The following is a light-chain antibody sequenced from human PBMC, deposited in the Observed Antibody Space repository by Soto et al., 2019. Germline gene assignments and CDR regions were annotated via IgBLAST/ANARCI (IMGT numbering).Light chain of an antibody. CDR2: GAS. J-gene: IGKJ1*01. Sequence: EVVMTQSPDTLSVSPGERVTLSCRASQSLRSNLAWYQQKPGQAPRLLIYGASTRATGIPARFSGSGSGTEFTLTISSLQSXXFAXXXXQXYNNFWTFGQGTKVEIK. CDR3: QXYNNFWT. V-gene: IGKV3-15*01. CDR1: QSLRSN.